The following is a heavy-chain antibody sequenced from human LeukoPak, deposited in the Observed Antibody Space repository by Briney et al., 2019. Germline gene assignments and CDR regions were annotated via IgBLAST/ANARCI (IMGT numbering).Heavy chain of an antibody. D-gene: IGHD2-2*02. CDR3: ARDYRYCSSTSCYTPGY. Sequence: ASVKVSCKASGYTFTSYYMHWVRQAPGQGLEWMGIINPSGGSTSYAQKSQGRVTMTRDTSTSTVYMELSSLRSEDTAVYYCARDYRYCSSTSCYTPGYWGQGTLVTVSS. J-gene: IGHJ4*02. V-gene: IGHV1-46*01. CDR2: INPSGGST. CDR1: GYTFTSYY.